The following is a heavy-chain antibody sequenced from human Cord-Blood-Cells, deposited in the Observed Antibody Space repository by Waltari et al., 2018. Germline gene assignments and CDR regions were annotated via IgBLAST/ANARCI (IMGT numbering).Heavy chain of an antibody. J-gene: IGHJ4*02. CDR1: GFTFSSYG. D-gene: IGHD6-6*01. CDR2: ISYDGSNK. CDR3: ANSLPEQLAYFDY. Sequence: QVQLVESGGGVVQPGRSLRLSCAASGFTFSSYGMHWVRQAPGKGVEWVAVISYDGSNKYYADSVKGRFTISRDNSKNTLYLQMNSLRAEDTAVYYCANSLPEQLAYFDYWGQGTLVTVSS. V-gene: IGHV3-30*18.